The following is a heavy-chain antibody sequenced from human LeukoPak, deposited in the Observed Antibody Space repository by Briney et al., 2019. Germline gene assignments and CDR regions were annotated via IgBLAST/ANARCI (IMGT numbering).Heavy chain of an antibody. CDR2: IYYSGTT. V-gene: IGHV4-39*07. Sequence: PSETLSLTCTVSGGSISSSSYYWGWIRQPPGKGLEWIGSIYYSGTTYCNASLKSRVTISIDTSKNQFSLKVTSVTAADTAVYYCARAVGYYFDSSGPSKAFDYWGQGTLVTVSS. CDR3: ARAVGYYFDSSGPSKAFDY. CDR1: GGSISSSSYY. D-gene: IGHD3-22*01. J-gene: IGHJ4*02.